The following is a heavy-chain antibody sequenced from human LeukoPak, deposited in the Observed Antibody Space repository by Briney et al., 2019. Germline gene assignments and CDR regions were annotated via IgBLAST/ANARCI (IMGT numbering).Heavy chain of an antibody. CDR3: ATWSSGSYYRGGLDY. V-gene: IGHV1-2*02. D-gene: IGHD1-26*01. CDR2: INPNSGGT. Sequence: GASVKVSCKASGYTFTGYYMHWVRQAPGQGLEWMGWINPNSGGTNYAQKFQGRVTMTRDTSISTAYMELSRLRSDDTAVYYCATWSSGSYYRGGLDYWGQGTLVTVSS. CDR1: GYTFTGYY. J-gene: IGHJ4*02.